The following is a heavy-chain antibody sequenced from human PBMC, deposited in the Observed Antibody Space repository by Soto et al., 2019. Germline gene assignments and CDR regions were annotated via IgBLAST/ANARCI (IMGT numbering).Heavy chain of an antibody. Sequence: QITLKESGPTLVKPRQTLTLTCTFSGFSLSTSGVGVGWIRQPPGKALEWLALIYWDDDKRYSPSLKSRLTITKDTSKNQVVLTMTNMDPVDTGTYYCAHSNIAAAAFDYWGQGTLVTVSS. V-gene: IGHV2-5*02. CDR2: IYWDDDK. J-gene: IGHJ4*02. CDR3: AHSNIAAAAFDY. D-gene: IGHD6-13*01. CDR1: GFSLSTSGVG.